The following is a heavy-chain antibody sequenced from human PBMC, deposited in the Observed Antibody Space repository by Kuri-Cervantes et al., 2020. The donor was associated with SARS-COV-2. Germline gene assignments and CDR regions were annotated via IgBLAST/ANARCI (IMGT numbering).Heavy chain of an antibody. CDR1: GLSFSTYA. Sequence: GESLKISCAASGLSFSTYAMSWVRQAPGKGLEWVSGTSGSGGSTYYADYVKGRFTISRDNSKNTLYLQMNSLRAEDTAVYYCARDVPPRGSDYVGYYYYYGMDVWGQGTTVTVSS. CDR3: ARDVPPRGSDYVGYYYYYGMDV. J-gene: IGHJ6*02. V-gene: IGHV3-23*01. D-gene: IGHD4-17*01. CDR2: TSGSGGST.